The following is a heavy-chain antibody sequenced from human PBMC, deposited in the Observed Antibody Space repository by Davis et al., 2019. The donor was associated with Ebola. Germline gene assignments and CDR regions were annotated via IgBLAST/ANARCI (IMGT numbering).Heavy chain of an antibody. J-gene: IGHJ5*02. V-gene: IGHV4-31*03. CDR3: ARDGHDYGDYGRLGNWFDP. Sequence: SETLSLTCTVSGGSISSGGYYWSWIRQHPGKGLEWIGYIYYSGSTYYNPSLKSRVTISVDTSKNQFSLKLSSVTAADTAVYYCARDGHDYGDYGRLGNWFDPWGQGTLVTVSS. CDR1: GGSISSGGYY. CDR2: IYYSGST. D-gene: IGHD4-17*01.